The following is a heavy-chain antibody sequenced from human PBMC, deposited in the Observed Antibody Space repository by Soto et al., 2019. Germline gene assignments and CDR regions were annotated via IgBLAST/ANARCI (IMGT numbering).Heavy chain of an antibody. J-gene: IGHJ4*02. CDR2: ISGSGGST. D-gene: IGHD2-2*01. CDR3: AKMSRVGSRWTDIVVVPTAIDY. Sequence: EVQLLESGGGLVQPGGSLRLSCAASGFTFSSYAMSWVRQAPGKGLEWVSGISGSGGSTYYADSLKGRFTISRDNSKYTLYLQMNSRRAEETDVYYCAKMSRVGSRWTDIVVVPTAIDYWGQGTLVTVSS. V-gene: IGHV3-23*01. CDR1: GFTFSSYA.